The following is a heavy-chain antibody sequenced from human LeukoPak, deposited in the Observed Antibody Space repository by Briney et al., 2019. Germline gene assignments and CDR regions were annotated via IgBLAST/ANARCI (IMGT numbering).Heavy chain of an antibody. V-gene: IGHV3-21*01. CDR3: ARAPQFSDNWKYYYYYGMDV. CDR2: ISSSSSYI. J-gene: IGHJ6*02. D-gene: IGHD1-20*01. CDR1: GFTFSSYS. Sequence: GGSLRLSCAASGFTFSSYSMNWVRQAPGKGLEWVSSISSSSSYIYYADSVKGRFTISRDNAKNSLYLQMNSLRAEDTAVYYCARAPQFSDNWKYYYYYGMDVWGQGTTVTVSS.